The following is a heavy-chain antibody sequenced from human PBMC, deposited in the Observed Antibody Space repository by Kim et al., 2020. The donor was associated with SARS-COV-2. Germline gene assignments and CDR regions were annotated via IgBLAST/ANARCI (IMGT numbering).Heavy chain of an antibody. V-gene: IGHV1-69*04. CDR1: GGTFSSYA. J-gene: IGHJ6*01. D-gene: IGHD2-21*02. CDR3: ARDGNCGGDCYSWYYYGMD. CDR2: IIPILGIA. Sequence: SVKVSCKASGGTFSSYAISWVRQAPGQGLEWMGRIIPILGIANYAQKFQGRVTITADKSTSTAYMELSSLRSEDTAVYYCARDGNCGGDCYSWYYYGMD.